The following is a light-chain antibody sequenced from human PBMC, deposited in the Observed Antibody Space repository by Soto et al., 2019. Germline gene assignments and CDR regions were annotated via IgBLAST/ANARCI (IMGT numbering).Light chain of an antibody. J-gene: IGLJ2*01. CDR2: DVT. Sequence: QSVLTQPPSASGSPGQSVTISCTGASSDVGGYDFVSWYQQHPGKAPKLMIYDVTKRPSGVPDRFSGSKSGNTASLTVSGLQADDEADYHCSSYAGSSLPVAFGGGNKVTVL. V-gene: IGLV2-8*01. CDR3: SSYAGSSLPVA. CDR1: SSDVGGYDF.